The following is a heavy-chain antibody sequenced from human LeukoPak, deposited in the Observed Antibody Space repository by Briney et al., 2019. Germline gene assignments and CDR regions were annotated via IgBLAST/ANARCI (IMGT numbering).Heavy chain of an antibody. CDR2: ISGSSTTL. D-gene: IGHD3-16*01. CDR3: ARDKDALGALGY. CDR1: GFTFSSYS. J-gene: IGHJ4*02. V-gene: IGHV3-48*02. Sequence: PGGSLRLSCAASGFTFSSYSMNWVRQAPEKGLEWVSYISGSSTTLYYADSVKGRFTISRDNAKNSLYLQIISLREEDTAVYYCARDKDALGALGYWGRGTLVTVSS.